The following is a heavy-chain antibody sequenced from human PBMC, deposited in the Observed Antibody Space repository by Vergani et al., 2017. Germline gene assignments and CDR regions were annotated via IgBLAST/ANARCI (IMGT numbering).Heavy chain of an antibody. Sequence: QVQLRQWGAGLLKPSATLSLTCTLYGGSLSGYYWSWIRQPPGKGLEWIGEINHSGSTNYNPSLKSRVTISIDTSKNQFSLRLSSVTAADTAIYYCARDIEAGAVFDYWGQGSPVTVSS. CDR2: INHSGST. V-gene: IGHV4-34*01. J-gene: IGHJ4*02. CDR1: GGSLSGYY. CDR3: ARDIEAGAVFDY. D-gene: IGHD1-26*01.